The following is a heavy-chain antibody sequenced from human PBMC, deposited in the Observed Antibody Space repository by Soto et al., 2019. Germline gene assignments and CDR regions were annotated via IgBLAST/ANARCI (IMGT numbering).Heavy chain of an antibody. Sequence: PSETLSLTCTVSGVSITSYFWSWVRQPPGKGLQWIGYIHYNGSTTYNPSLKSRVTIAVDTSKSRFSLKLRSVSDEDTAVYYCATNLDSSGLLDYWGQGTRVTVSS. D-gene: IGHD6-19*01. V-gene: IGHV4-59*01. J-gene: IGHJ4*02. CDR3: ATNLDSSGLLDY. CDR1: GVSITSYF. CDR2: IHYNGST.